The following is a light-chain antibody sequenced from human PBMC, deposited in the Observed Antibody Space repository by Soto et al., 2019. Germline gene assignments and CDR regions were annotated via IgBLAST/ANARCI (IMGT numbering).Light chain of an antibody. Sequence: DIQMTQSPSTLSASVGDSVSINCRASQSISAWLAWYQQKPGKAPRLLIYKASTLEIGVPSRFSSSGSETEFTLTISSLQPDDVAIYYCQQYNDYSRTFGQGTKV. CDR3: QQYNDYSRT. V-gene: IGKV1-5*03. CDR2: KAS. J-gene: IGKJ1*01. CDR1: QSISAW.